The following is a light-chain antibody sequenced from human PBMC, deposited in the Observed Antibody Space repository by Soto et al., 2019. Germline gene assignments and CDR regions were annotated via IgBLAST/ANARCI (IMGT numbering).Light chain of an antibody. CDR2: GAS. V-gene: IGKV3-20*01. Sequence: EIVLTQSPGTLSLSPGERATLSCRASQSVSSSYLAWYQQKPGQAPRLLIYGASSRATGTPDRFSGSGSGTDFTLTISRLEPEDFAMYYCQQYGNSPWTFGQGTKV. CDR3: QQYGNSPWT. J-gene: IGKJ1*01. CDR1: QSVSSSY.